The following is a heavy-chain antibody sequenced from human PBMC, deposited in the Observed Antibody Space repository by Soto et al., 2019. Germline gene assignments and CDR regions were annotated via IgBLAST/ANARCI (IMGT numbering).Heavy chain of an antibody. V-gene: IGHV4-31*03. D-gene: IGHD5-18*01. CDR2: IYYSGST. CDR3: ARSGYSYGPNPLLY. Sequence: QVQLQESGPGLVKPSQTLSLTCTVSGGSISSGGYYWSWIRQHPGKGLEWIWYIYYSGSTYYNPSLTSRVTISVDTSKNQFSLKLSSVTAADTAVYYCARSGYSYGPNPLLYWGQGTLVTVSS. J-gene: IGHJ4*02. CDR1: GGSISSGGYY.